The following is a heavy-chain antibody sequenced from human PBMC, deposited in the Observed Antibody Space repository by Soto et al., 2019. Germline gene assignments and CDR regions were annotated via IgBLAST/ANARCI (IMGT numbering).Heavy chain of an antibody. CDR1: GASLRSGSYY. Sequence: PSEPLSLTCTVSGASLRSGSYYWSWIRQPPGKGLEWIGYISHSGRTNYDPSLKSRLTMSVDTSQNQFSLQLNSVTAADTAVYYCSYGSSFDYWGQGTLVTVSS. J-gene: IGHJ4*02. D-gene: IGHD3-10*01. CDR2: ISHSGRT. CDR3: SYGSSFDY. V-gene: IGHV4-61*01.